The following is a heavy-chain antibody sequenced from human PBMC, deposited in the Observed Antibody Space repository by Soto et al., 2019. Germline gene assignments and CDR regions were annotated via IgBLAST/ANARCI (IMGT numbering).Heavy chain of an antibody. CDR3: ARKGGSRRANWFDP. J-gene: IGHJ5*02. D-gene: IGHD6-13*01. CDR2: MNPNSGNT. V-gene: IGHV1-8*01. CDR1: VYTFTSYD. Sequence: GASVKVSCKASVYTFTSYDINWVRQATGQGLEWMGWMNPNSGNTGYAQKFQGRVTMTRNTSISTAYMELSSLRSEDTAVYYCARKGGSRRANWFDPRGQGTLVTVSS.